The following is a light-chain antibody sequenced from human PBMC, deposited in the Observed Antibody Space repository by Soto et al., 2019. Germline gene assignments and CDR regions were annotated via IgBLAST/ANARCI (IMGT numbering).Light chain of an antibody. V-gene: IGKV1-9*01. Sequence: DIHLTQSPSFLSPSLGDIVTISCRASQGIRSNLAWYQQKTGKAPKILIYAESTLQSGVPSRLSGSGSGTELNLTISRLQPEDFATYYCQKFNSYPITCGQGKRLEIK. J-gene: IGKJ5*01. CDR3: QKFNSYPIT. CDR2: AES. CDR1: QGIRSN.